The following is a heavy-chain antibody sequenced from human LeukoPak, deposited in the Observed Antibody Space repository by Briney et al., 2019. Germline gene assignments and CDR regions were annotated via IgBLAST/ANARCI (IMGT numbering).Heavy chain of an antibody. CDR1: GFTFSSYS. J-gene: IGHJ6*03. Sequence: GGSLRLSCAASGFTFSSYSMNWVRQAPGKGLEWVSSISSSSYIYYADSVKGRFTISRDNAKNSLYLQMNSLRAEDTAVYYCARAIVVANYYMDVWGKGTTVTVSS. D-gene: IGHD2-15*01. CDR2: ISSSSYI. CDR3: ARAIVVANYYMDV. V-gene: IGHV3-21*01.